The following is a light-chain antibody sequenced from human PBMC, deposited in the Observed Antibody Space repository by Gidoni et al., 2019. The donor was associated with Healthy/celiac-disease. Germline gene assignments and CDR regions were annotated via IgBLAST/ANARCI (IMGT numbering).Light chain of an antibody. Sequence: SYELTQPPSVSVSPGQTASITCSGDKLGAKYACWYQQKPGQSPVLVIYQDSKRPPGIPARFSGSNSGNTATLTISGTQAMDEADYYCQAWDSRVVFGGGTKLTVL. CDR3: QAWDSRVV. V-gene: IGLV3-1*01. J-gene: IGLJ2*01. CDR1: KLGAKY. CDR2: QDS.